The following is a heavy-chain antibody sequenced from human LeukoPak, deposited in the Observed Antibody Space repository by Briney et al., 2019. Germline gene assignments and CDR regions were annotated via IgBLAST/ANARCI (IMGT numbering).Heavy chain of an antibody. CDR1: VYTFTGYY. CDR2: INPNSGGT. J-gene: IGHJ6*03. V-gene: IGHV1-2*02. CDR3: ARDPSKTTVTTAGASYYMAV. Sequence: ASVNDSFKASVYTFTGYYMHWVRQAPGQEREWMGWINPNSGGTNYAQKFQGRVTMTRDMSTSTVYMELTRLRSEDTAVYYCARDPSKTTVTTAGASYYMAVSGKGTTVTASS. D-gene: IGHD4-17*01.